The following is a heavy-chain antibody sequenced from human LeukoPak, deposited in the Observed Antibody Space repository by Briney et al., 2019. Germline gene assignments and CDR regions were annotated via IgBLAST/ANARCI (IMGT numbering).Heavy chain of an antibody. V-gene: IGHV4-59*01. CDR2: IYYSGST. CDR3: ARALSSGWFYSDAFDI. CDR1: GGSISSYY. Sequence: SETLSLTCTVSGGSISSYYWSWIRQPPGKGLEWIGYIYYSGSTNYNPSLKSRVTISVDTSKNQFSLKLSSVTAADTAVYYCARALSSGWFYSDAFDIWGQGTMVTVSS. D-gene: IGHD6-19*01. J-gene: IGHJ3*02.